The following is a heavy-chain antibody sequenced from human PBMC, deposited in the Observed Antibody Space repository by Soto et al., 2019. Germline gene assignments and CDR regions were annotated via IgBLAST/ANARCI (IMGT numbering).Heavy chain of an antibody. CDR1: GGTFSSYA. V-gene: IGHV1-69*01. J-gene: IGHJ3*02. CDR3: ARAFNCGGDCYYDAFDI. CDR2: IIPIFGTA. Sequence: QVQLVQSGAEVKKPGSSVKVSCKASGGTFSSYAISWVRQAPGQGLEWMGGIIPIFGTANYAQKVQGRVTITADESTSTAYMELSSLRSEDTAVYYCARAFNCGGDCYYDAFDIWGQGTMVTVSS. D-gene: IGHD2-21*02.